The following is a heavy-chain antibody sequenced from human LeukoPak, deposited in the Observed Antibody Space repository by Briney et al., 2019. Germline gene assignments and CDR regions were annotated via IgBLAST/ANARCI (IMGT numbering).Heavy chain of an antibody. V-gene: IGHV3-23*01. J-gene: IGHJ5*02. Sequence: PGGSLRLSCAASGFTFSSYAMSWVRQAPGKGLEWVSAINGSGGSTYYADSVKGRFTISRDNSKNTLYLQMNSLRAEDTAVYYCAKRGYSGYDPWFDPWGQGTLVTVSS. CDR1: GFTFSSYA. CDR3: AKRGYSGYDPWFDP. CDR2: INGSGGST. D-gene: IGHD5-12*01.